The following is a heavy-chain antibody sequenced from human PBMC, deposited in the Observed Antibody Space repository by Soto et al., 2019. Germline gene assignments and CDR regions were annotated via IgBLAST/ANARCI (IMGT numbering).Heavy chain of an antibody. CDR2: IIPMFGKA. CDR1: GDTFSRHS. J-gene: IGHJ4*02. D-gene: IGHD3-22*01. Sequence: GASVKVSCKASGDTFSRHSISWVRQAPGQGLEWMGGIIPMFGKANYAQKFQGRVTITAAESTSTVYMELSSLRSEDTAIYYCARHSDYYDSSGYLHFDYWGQGTLVTVSS. V-gene: IGHV1-69*13. CDR3: ARHSDYYDSSGYLHFDY.